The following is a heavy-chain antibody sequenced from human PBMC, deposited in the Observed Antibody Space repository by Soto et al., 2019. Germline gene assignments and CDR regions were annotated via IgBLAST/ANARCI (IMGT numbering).Heavy chain of an antibody. CDR2: ISAYNGNT. D-gene: IGHD3-22*01. J-gene: IGHJ3*02. V-gene: IGHV1-18*01. Sequence: QVQLVQSGAEVKKPGASVKVSCKASGYTFTSYGISWVRQAPGQGLEWMGWISAYNGNTNYAQKLQGRVTMTTDTSTSTAYMELRSLRSDDTAVYYCARALGRGSSGPRGAFDIWGQGTMVTVSS. CDR3: ARALGRGSSGPRGAFDI. CDR1: GYTFTSYG.